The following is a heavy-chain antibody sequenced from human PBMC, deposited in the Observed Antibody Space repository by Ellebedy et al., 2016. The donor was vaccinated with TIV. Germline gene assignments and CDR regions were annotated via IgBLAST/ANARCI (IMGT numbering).Heavy chain of an antibody. CDR1: GYTFTGYY. V-gene: IGHV1-2*02. J-gene: IGHJ4*02. D-gene: IGHD6-13*01. CDR2: INPNSGGT. Sequence: ASVKVSXKASGYTFTGYYMHWVRQAPGQGLEWMGWINPNSGGTNYAQKFQGRVTMTRDTSISTAYMELSRLRSDDTAVYYCAREVAAAGTSYFDYWGQGTLVTVSS. CDR3: AREVAAAGTSYFDY.